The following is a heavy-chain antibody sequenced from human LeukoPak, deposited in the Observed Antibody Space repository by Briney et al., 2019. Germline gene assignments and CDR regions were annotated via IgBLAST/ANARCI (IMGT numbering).Heavy chain of an antibody. D-gene: IGHD2-2*01. V-gene: IGHV4-34*01. CDR2: INHSGST. CDR3: ARGRNCSSTSCYNWFDP. Sequence: SETLSLTCAVYGGSFSGYYWSWLRQPPGKGLEWIGEINHSGSTNYNPSLKSRVTISVDTSKNQFSLKLSSVTAADTAVYYCARGRNCSSTSCYNWFDPWGQGTLVTVSS. CDR1: GGSFSGYY. J-gene: IGHJ5*02.